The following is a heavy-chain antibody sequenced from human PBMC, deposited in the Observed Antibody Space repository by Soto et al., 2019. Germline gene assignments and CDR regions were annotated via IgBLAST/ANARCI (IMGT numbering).Heavy chain of an antibody. CDR2: IYPGDSDT. CDR1: GYSFTSYW. CDR3: VRVCGTTWYSSYFDY. D-gene: IGHD6-13*01. J-gene: IGHJ4*02. V-gene: IGHV5-51*01. Sequence: LGESLKISCKGSGYSFTSYWIGWVRQMPGKGLEWMGIIYPGDSDTRYSPSFQGQVTISADKSISTAYLQWSSLKASDTAMYYCVRVCGTTWYSSYFDYCGQGTLVTVSS.